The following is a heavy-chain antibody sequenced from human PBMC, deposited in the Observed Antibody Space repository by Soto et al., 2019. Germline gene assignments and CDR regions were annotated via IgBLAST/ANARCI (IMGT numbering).Heavy chain of an antibody. CDR3: AKDRYLDHDSRGYLYDN. V-gene: IGHV3-23*01. CDR2: ISRYGDFT. D-gene: IGHD3-22*01. CDR1: GFTFNIYA. J-gene: IGHJ4*02. Sequence: EVQLLESGGDLIQPGGSLRLSCAASGFTFNIYAMTWVRQAPGKGLEWVSAISRYGDFTYYADSVEGRFTISRDKSKNALYLQMNSLRAEDSTVYSCAKDRYLDHDSRGYLYDNWGQGTLVTVSS.